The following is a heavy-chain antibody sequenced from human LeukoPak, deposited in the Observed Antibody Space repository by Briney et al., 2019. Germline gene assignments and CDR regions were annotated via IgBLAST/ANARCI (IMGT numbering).Heavy chain of an antibody. CDR3: AREAPICRNADCRTGFDY. V-gene: IGHV3-30*02. J-gene: IGHJ4*02. D-gene: IGHD1-1*01. CDR1: GFNFNNYD. CDR2: IKFHGHET. Sequence: GGSLRLSCVGSGFNFNNYDLHWVRQAPGKGLEWVAFIKFHGHETFYADSVEGRFTFSRDNSRNTVYLQMNSLRSEDTAVYYYAREAPICRNADCRTGFDYWGQGTLVAVSS.